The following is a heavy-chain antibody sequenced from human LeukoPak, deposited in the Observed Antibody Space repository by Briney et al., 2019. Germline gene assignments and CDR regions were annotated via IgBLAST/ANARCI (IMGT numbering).Heavy chain of an antibody. CDR1: GYTFTGYY. J-gene: IGHJ4*02. V-gene: IGHV1-2*02. Sequence: ASVKVSCKASGYTFTGYYMHWVRQAPGQGLEWMGWINPNSGGTNYAQKFQGRVTITADESTSTAYMELSSLRSEDTAVYYCASPRGLWFGESSFDYWGQGTLVTVSS. CDR3: ASPRGLWFGESSFDY. D-gene: IGHD3-10*01. CDR2: INPNSGGT.